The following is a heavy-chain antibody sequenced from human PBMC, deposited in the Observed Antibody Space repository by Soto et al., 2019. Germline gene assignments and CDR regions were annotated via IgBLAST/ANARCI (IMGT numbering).Heavy chain of an antibody. CDR3: ARDPYLGYYGSGSYYNMPNRDY. CDR2: IKQDGSEK. V-gene: IGHV3-7*05. D-gene: IGHD3-10*01. CDR1: GFTFSSYW. J-gene: IGHJ4*02. Sequence: GGSLRLSCAASGFTFSSYWMSWVRQAPGKGLEWVANIKQDGSEKYYVDSVKGRFTISRDNAKNSLYLQMNSLRAEDTAVYYCARDPYLGYYGSGSYYNMPNRDYWGQGTLVTVSS.